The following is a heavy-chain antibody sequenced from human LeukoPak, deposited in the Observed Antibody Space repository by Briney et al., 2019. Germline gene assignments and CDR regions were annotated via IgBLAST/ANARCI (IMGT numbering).Heavy chain of an antibody. J-gene: IGHJ4*02. Sequence: GGSLRLSCAASGFNFGNFWMSWVRQPPGRGLQWVASMREDASYIYYVDSVKGRFTISRDNARNSLYLQMNSLRAEDTAVYYCARGSHQLWLLDYWGQGTLVTVSS. D-gene: IGHD5-18*01. CDR3: ARGSHQLWLLDY. V-gene: IGHV3-7*01. CDR2: MREDASYI. CDR1: GFNFGNFW.